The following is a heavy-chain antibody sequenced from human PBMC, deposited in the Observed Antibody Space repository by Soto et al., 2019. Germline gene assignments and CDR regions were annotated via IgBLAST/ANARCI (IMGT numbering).Heavy chain of an antibody. CDR3: ARHRYYFSFY. CDR1: GGSISSSFYY. D-gene: IGHD3-3*01. J-gene: IGHJ4*02. CDR2: IYYSGST. Sequence: SETLSLTCTVSGGSISSSFYYWGWIRQPPGKGLEWIASIYYSGSTYYNPSLKSRVTISEATSKNQFSLKLSSVTAADTAVYYCARHRYYFSFYWGQGTLVTVSS. V-gene: IGHV4-39*01.